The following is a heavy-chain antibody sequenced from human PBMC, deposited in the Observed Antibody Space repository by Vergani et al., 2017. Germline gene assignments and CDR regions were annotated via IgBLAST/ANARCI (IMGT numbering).Heavy chain of an antibody. J-gene: IGHJ6*02. V-gene: IGHV4-34*01. D-gene: IGHD6-13*01. CDR1: GGSFSGYY. CDR3: ARGGGSWIAAAGTPTGYFGYYYYGMDV. Sequence: QVQLQQWGAGLLKPSETLSLTCAVYGGSFSGYYWSWIRQPPGKGLEWIGEINHSGSTNYNPSLKSRVTISVDTSKNQFSLKLSSVTAADTAVYYCARGGGSWIAAAGTPTGYFGYYYYGMDVWGQGTTVTVSS. CDR2: INHSGST.